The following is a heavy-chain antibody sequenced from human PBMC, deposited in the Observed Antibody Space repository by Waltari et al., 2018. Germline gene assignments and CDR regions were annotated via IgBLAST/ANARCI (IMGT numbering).Heavy chain of an antibody. J-gene: IGHJ2*01. D-gene: IGHD6-6*01. CDR3: ARVIAARPSSGYFDL. CDR2: INHSGST. Sequence: QVQLQQWGAGLLKPSDTLSLTCAVYGGSFSGYYWSWLRQPPGKGLEWIGEINHSGSTNYNPSLKSRVTISVDTSKNQFSLKLSSVTAADTAVYYCARVIAARPSSGYFDLWGRGTLVTVSS. V-gene: IGHV4-34*01. CDR1: GGSFSGYY.